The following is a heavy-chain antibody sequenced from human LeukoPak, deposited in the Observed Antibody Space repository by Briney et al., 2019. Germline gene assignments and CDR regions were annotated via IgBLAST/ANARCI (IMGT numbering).Heavy chain of an antibody. CDR3: ARAPLGRYCSGGSCPLAFFDY. CDR1: GFTFSSYG. Sequence: GRSLRLSCAASGFTFSSYGMHWVRQAPGKGLEWVAVIWYDGSNKYYADSVKGRFTISRDNSKNTLYLQMNSLRAEDTAVYYCARAPLGRYCSGGSCPLAFFDYWGQGTLVTASS. V-gene: IGHV3-33*01. J-gene: IGHJ4*02. CDR2: IWYDGSNK. D-gene: IGHD2-15*01.